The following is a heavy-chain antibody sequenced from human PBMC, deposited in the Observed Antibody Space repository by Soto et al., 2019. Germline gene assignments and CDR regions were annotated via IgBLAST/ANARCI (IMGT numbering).Heavy chain of an antibody. V-gene: IGHV1-8*01. D-gene: IGHD3-10*01. CDR2: MNPNNGNT. J-gene: IGHJ1*01. Sequence: ASVKVSCKASGYTFTSYDISWVRQATGQGLEWMGRMNPNNGNTDYAPKFQGRVTMTMNTSIGTAYMELSSLISEDTAVYYCARSPRNYYALGSYSYFRHWGQGTLVTVSS. CDR3: ARSPRNYYALGSYSYFRH. CDR1: GYTFTSYD.